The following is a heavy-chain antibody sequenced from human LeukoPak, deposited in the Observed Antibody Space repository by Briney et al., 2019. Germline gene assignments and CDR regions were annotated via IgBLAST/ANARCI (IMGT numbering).Heavy chain of an antibody. J-gene: IGHJ3*02. CDR3: ARHQQEWLAPADAFDI. CDR2: IKQDGSEK. CDR1: GFTFSSYW. V-gene: IGHV3-7*01. Sequence: GSLRLSCAASGFTFSSYWTSWVRQAPGKGLEWVANIKQDGSEKYYVDSVKGRFTISRDNAKNSLYLQMNSLRAEDTAVYYCARHQQEWLAPADAFDILGQGTTVTVSS. D-gene: IGHD6-19*01.